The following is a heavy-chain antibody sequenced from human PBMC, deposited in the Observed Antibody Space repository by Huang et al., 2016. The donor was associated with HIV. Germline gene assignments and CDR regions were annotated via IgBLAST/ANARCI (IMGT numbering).Heavy chain of an antibody. CDR3: ARRRRGGFDI. J-gene: IGHJ3*02. V-gene: IGHV5-51*03. Sequence: EVQLVQSGAEVKRPGESLKISCKGSRYNFAGYWIGWVRQMPGKGREWMGSIYFDDADARYSPSLQGQGTISADTSLESSYLQWTSLRASDTAIVYCARRRRGGFDIWGQGTLVTVSS. CDR1: RYNFAGYW. CDR2: IYFDDADA. D-gene: IGHD2-15*01.